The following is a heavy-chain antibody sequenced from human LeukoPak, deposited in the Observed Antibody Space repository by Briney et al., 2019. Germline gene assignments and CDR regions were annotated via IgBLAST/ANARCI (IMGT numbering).Heavy chain of an antibody. CDR3: AGGGNPYYFDY. CDR2: ISGVGGRT. D-gene: IGHD3-10*01. Sequence: GGSLRLSCAASGFSSADYAMHWVRHAPGEGLEWVSLISGVGGRTYYADSVKGRFTIYRDNSKNSLYLQMNSLRTEDTALYYCAGGGNPYYFDYWGQGTLVTVSS. J-gene: IGHJ4*02. V-gene: IGHV3-43*02. CDR1: GFSSADYA.